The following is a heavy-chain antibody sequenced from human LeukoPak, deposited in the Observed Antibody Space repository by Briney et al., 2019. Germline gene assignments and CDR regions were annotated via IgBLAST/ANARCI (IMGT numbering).Heavy chain of an antibody. Sequence: GGSLRLSCAASGFTFSSYSMNWVRQAPGKGLEWVSYISSSSSTIYYADSVKGRFTISRDNAKNSLYLQMNSLRAEDTAVYYCARDQGGSYPNFDYWGQGTLVTVSS. CDR2: ISSSSSTI. CDR1: GFTFSSYS. CDR3: ARDQGGSYPNFDY. D-gene: IGHD1-26*01. J-gene: IGHJ4*02. V-gene: IGHV3-48*01.